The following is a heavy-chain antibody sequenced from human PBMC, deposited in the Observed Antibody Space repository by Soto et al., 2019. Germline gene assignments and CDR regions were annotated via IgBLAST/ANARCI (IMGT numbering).Heavy chain of an antibody. CDR2: TFYRAKP. Sequence: QVQLQESGPGLVKPSQTLSLTCTVSGGSISSGGYYWSWTRPHPGKGLEWIGYTFYRAKPHSNPSLKSRVTISADTSKNQFSLMLSSVTAADTAVYYCARSGGNSYYYGMDVWGQGTTVTVSS. J-gene: IGHJ6*02. D-gene: IGHD3-10*01. CDR3: ARSGGNSYYYGMDV. CDR1: GGSISSGGYY. V-gene: IGHV4-31*02.